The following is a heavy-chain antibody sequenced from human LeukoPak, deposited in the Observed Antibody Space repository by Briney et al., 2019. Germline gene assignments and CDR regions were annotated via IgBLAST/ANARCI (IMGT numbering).Heavy chain of an antibody. D-gene: IGHD1-26*01. CDR1: GGSFSGYY. V-gene: IGHV4-34*01. J-gene: IGHJ4*02. CDR3: ARWMVGDTFDY. CDR2: INHSGYT. Sequence: SETLSLTCAVYGGSFSGYYWSWIRQPPGKGLEWIGEINHSGYTNYNPSLKSRVTISVDTSKNQFSLKLSSVTAADTAVYYCARWMVGDTFDYWGQGTLVTVSS.